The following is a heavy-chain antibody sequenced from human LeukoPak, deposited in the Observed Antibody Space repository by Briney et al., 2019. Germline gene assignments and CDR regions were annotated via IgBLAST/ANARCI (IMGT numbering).Heavy chain of an antibody. Sequence: PGGSLRLSCAASGFTFSSYSMNWVRQAPGKGLEWVSSISSSSSYLYYADSVKGRFTISRDNAKNSLYLQMNSLRAEDTAVYYCAKVGPEYYYYMDVWGKGTTVTVSS. CDR3: AKVGPEYYYYMDV. D-gene: IGHD1-14*01. V-gene: IGHV3-21*01. J-gene: IGHJ6*03. CDR1: GFTFSSYS. CDR2: ISSSSSYL.